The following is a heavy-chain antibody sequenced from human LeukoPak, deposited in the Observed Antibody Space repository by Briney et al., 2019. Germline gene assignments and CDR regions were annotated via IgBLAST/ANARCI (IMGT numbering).Heavy chain of an antibody. V-gene: IGHV4-31*03. D-gene: IGHD6-13*01. CDR3: ARGTIIAAAGRVWFDP. J-gene: IGHJ5*02. Sequence: SQTLSLTCTVSGGSISSGGYYWSWIRQHPGKGLEWIGYIYYSGSTYYNPSLKSRVTISVDTSKNQFSLKLSSVTAADTAVYYCARGTIIAAAGRVWFDPWGQGTLVTVSS. CDR2: IYYSGST. CDR1: GGSISSGGYY.